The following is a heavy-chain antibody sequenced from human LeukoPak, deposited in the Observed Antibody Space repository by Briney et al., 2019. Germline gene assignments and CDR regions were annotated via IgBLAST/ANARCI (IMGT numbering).Heavy chain of an antibody. CDR3: ARFATYYYDSSGYYFDY. V-gene: IGHV3-21*01. CDR2: ISDDSNYI. J-gene: IGHJ4*02. Sequence: GGSLRLSCAASGFTFSSFAMAWVRQAPGKGLEWVSSISDDSNYIYYADSVKGRFTISRDNAKNSLYLQMNSLRAEDTAVYYCARFATYYYDSSGYYFDYWGQGTLVTVSS. CDR1: GFTFSSFA. D-gene: IGHD3-22*01.